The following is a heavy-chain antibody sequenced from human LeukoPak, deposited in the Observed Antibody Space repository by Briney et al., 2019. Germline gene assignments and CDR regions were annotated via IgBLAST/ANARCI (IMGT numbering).Heavy chain of an antibody. V-gene: IGHV4-39*07. J-gene: IGHJ3*02. CDR1: SASISSSPYY. Sequence: SETLSLTCTVSSASISSSPYYWGWIRQSPGKGLEWIGEINHSGSTNYNPSLKSRVTISVDTSKNQFSLRLSSVTAADTAVYYCARDSSDYDFWSGYYPSDAFDIWGQGTMVTVSS. D-gene: IGHD3-3*01. CDR3: ARDSSDYDFWSGYYPSDAFDI. CDR2: INHSGST.